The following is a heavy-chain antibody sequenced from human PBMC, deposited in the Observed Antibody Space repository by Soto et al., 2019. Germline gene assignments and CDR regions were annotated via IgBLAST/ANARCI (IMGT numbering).Heavy chain of an antibody. Sequence: SLTLSITSYVAIGSLTTSVLFTWVRPFPGRGLEWIGEIAHDGHTNYNPSLSGRVTMSVDLSNSQFSLNVASVNAADTAVYFCAGGRDYDYWGQGTRVTVS. V-gene: IGHV4-4*02. CDR2: IAHDGHT. D-gene: IGHD1-26*01. J-gene: IGHJ4*02. CDR1: IGSLTTSVL. CDR3: AGGRDYDY.